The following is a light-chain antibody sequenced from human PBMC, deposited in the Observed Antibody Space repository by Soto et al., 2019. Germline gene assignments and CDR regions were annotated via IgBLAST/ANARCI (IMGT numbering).Light chain of an antibody. V-gene: IGKV1-39*01. CDR3: QQSYSTPSIT. Sequence: DIQMTQSPSSLSASVLDRVTITSPTSQSISSYLNWYQQKPGKAPKLLIYAASSLQSGVPSRFSGSGSGTDFTLTISSLQPEDFATYYCQQSYSTPSITFGQGTRLETK. J-gene: IGKJ5*01. CDR2: AAS. CDR1: QSISSY.